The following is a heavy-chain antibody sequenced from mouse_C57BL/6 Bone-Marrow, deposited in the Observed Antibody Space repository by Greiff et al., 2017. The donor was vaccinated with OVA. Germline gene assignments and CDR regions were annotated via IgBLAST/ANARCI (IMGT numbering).Heavy chain of an antibody. J-gene: IGHJ2*01. CDR1: GFTFSSYA. D-gene: IGHD4-1*01. CDR3: ARENWDPFDY. V-gene: IGHV5-4*01. CDR2: ISDGGSYT. Sequence: EVKLMESGGGLVKPGGSLKLSCAASGFTFSSYAMSWVRQTPEKRLEWVETISDGGSYTYYPDNVKGRFTISRDNAKNNLYLQMSHLKSEDTAMYYCARENWDPFDYWGQGTTLTVTA.